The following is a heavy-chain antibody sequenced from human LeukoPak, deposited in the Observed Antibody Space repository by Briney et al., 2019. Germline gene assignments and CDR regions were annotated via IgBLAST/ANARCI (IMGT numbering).Heavy chain of an antibody. Sequence: SQTLSLTCAISGDSVSSNSAAWNWIRQSPSRGLEWLGRTYYRSKWYNYYAVSVKSRITINPDTSKNQFSLQLNSVTPEDTAVYYCARGPNCSGGSCYLLGNDFDYWGQGTLVTVSS. V-gene: IGHV6-1*01. D-gene: IGHD2-15*01. CDR3: ARGPNCSGGSCYLLGNDFDY. J-gene: IGHJ4*02. CDR1: GDSVSSNSAA. CDR2: TYYRSKWYN.